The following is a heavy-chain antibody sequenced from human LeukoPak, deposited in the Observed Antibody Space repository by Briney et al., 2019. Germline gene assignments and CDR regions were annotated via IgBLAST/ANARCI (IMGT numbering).Heavy chain of an antibody. Sequence: GGSLRLSCAASGFTFSSYGMHWVRQAPGKGLEWVAVISYDGSNKYYADSVKGRFTISRDNSKNTLYLQMYSLRAEDTAVYYCAKVSLDYGSGIDYWGQGTLVTVSS. CDR2: ISYDGSNK. CDR3: AKVSLDYGSGIDY. CDR1: GFTFSSYG. V-gene: IGHV3-30*18. D-gene: IGHD3-10*01. J-gene: IGHJ4*02.